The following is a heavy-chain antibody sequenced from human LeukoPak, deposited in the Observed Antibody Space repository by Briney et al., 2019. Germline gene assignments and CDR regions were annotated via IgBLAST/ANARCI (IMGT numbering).Heavy chain of an antibody. CDR1: GGSISSYY. CDR2: IYTSGST. J-gene: IGHJ5*02. CDR3: VAEDSHYYDSSESSWFDP. V-gene: IGHV4-4*07. D-gene: IGHD3-22*01. Sequence: SETLSLTCTVSGGSISSYYWSWIRQPAGKRLEWIGRIYTSGSTNYNPSLKSRVTMSVDTSKNQFSLKLSSVTAADTAVYYCVAEDSHYYDSSESSWFDPWGQGTLVTVSS.